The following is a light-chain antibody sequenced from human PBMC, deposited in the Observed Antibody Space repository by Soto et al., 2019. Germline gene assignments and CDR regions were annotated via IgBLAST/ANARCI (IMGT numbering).Light chain of an antibody. CDR2: GAS. Sequence: EIVMTQSPATLSVSPGERATLSCRASQNIDSNLAWYQQKPGQAPRLLIYGASTRATGIPDRFSGSGSGTEFTLTISSLQSEDFAVYYCQEYSNGPPITFGQGTRLEIK. CDR3: QEYSNGPPIT. V-gene: IGKV3-15*01. J-gene: IGKJ5*01. CDR1: QNIDSN.